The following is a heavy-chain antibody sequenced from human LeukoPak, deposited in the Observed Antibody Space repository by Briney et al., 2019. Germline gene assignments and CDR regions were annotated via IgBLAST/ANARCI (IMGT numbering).Heavy chain of an antibody. CDR1: GFTVSSNY. CDR3: ARDGGYSGYGYYYGMYV. Sequence: GGSLRLSCAASGFTVSSNYMSWVRQAPGKGLEWVSVIYSGGSTYYADSVKGRFTISRDNSKNTLYLQMNSLRAEDTAVYYCARDGGYSGYGYYYGMYVWGQGTTVTVSS. J-gene: IGHJ6*02. CDR2: IYSGGST. D-gene: IGHD5-12*01. V-gene: IGHV3-66*01.